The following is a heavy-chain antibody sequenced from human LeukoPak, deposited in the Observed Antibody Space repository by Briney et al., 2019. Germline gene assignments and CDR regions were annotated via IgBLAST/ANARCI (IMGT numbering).Heavy chain of an antibody. CDR2: ISAYNGNT. CDR3: ARSETEAETDAFDI. D-gene: IGHD2-21*02. J-gene: IGHJ3*02. V-gene: IGHV1-18*01. Sequence: GASVKVSCKASGYIFTSYGISWVRQAPGLGLEWMGWISAYNGNTNYAQKLQGRVTMTTDTSTSTAYMELRCLGSNDTAVYYCARSETEAETDAFDIWGQGTMVTVSS. CDR1: GYIFTSYG.